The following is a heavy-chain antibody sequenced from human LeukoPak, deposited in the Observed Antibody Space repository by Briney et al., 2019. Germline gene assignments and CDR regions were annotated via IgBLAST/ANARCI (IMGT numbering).Heavy chain of an antibody. CDR2: INHSGST. D-gene: IGHD2-15*01. CDR3: ARGVVADAFDI. CDR1: GGSFSGYY. Sequence: SETLSLTCAVYGGSFSGYYWSWIRQPPGKGLEWIGEINHSGSTNYNPSLKSRVTISVDMSKNQFSLKLSSVTAADTAVYYCARGVVADAFDIWGQGTMVTVSS. J-gene: IGHJ3*02. V-gene: IGHV4-34*01.